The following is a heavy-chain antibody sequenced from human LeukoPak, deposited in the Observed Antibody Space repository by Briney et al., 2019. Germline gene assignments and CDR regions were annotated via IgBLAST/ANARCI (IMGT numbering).Heavy chain of an antibody. V-gene: IGHV4-30-4*01. CDR1: GGSISSGGYY. D-gene: IGHD6-25*01. CDR2: IYYSGST. J-gene: IGHJ5*02. Sequence: SETLSLTCTVSGGSISSGGYYWSWIRQHPGKGLEWIGYIYYSGSTYYSPSLKSRVTVSVDTSKNQFSLKLSSVTAADTAIYYCARQSTIAAAKIDPWGQGSPVTVSS. CDR3: ARQSTIAAAKIDP.